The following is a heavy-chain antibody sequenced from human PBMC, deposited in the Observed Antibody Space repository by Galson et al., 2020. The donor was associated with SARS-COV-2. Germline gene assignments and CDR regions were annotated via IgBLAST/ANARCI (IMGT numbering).Heavy chain of an antibody. CDR3: ATDRLYYYDNNGRGRFDF. D-gene: IGHD3-22*01. J-gene: IGHJ4*02. CDR1: GYTLTELS. Sequence: ASVKVSCKVSGYTLTELSMHWVRQAPGGGLEWLGGFDPEDGETIYAQKFRGRLTMTEDTSTDTAYMELSSLRSEDTAVYYCATDRLYYYDNNGRGRFDFWGQGTLVTVSS. CDR2: FDPEDGET. V-gene: IGHV1-24*01.